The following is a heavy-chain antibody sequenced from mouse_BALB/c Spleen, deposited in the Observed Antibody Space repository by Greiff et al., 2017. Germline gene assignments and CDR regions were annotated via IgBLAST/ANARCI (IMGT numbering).Heavy chain of an antibody. CDR1: GYTFTSYW. Sequence: QVQLQQSGAELAKPGASVKMSCKASGYTFTSYWMHWVKQRPGQGLEWIGYINPSTGYTEYNQKFKDKATLTADKSSSTAYMQLSSLTSEDSAVYYCARSSGDGNYGEISYAMDYWGQGTSVTVSS. V-gene: IGHV1-7*01. CDR2: INPSTGYT. D-gene: IGHD2-1*01. CDR3: ARSSGDGNYGEISYAMDY. J-gene: IGHJ4*01.